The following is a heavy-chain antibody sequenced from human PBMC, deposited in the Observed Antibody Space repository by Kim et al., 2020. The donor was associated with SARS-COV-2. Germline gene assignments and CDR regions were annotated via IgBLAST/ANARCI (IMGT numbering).Heavy chain of an antibody. Sequence: GGSLRLSCAASGFTFSSYSMNWVRQAPGKGLEWVSYISSSSTIYYADSVKGRFTIYRDNTKNSLYLQMNSLRDEDTAVYYCAREQAEAGTCYFDLWGRGT. V-gene: IGHV3-48*02. J-gene: IGHJ2*01. CDR3: AREQAEAGTCYFDL. CDR2: ISSSSTI. CDR1: GFTFSSYS. D-gene: IGHD6-19*01.